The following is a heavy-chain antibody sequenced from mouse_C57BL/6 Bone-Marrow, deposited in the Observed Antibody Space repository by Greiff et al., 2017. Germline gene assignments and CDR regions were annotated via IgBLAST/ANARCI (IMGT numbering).Heavy chain of an antibody. CDR1: GYTFTSYD. D-gene: IGHD3-1*01. Sequence: VKLQQSGPELVKPGASVKLPCKASGYTFTSYDINWVKQRPGQGLEWSGWIYPRDGSTKYNEKFKGKATLTVDTSSSTAYMELHSLTSEDSAVYFCARGARDYAMDYWGQGTSVTVSS. V-gene: IGHV1-85*01. CDR2: IYPRDGST. J-gene: IGHJ4*01. CDR3: ARGARDYAMDY.